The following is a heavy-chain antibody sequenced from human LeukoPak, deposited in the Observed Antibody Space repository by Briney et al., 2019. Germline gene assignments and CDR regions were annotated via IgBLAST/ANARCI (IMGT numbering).Heavy chain of an antibody. CDR3: ARQWLVSPLFDY. CDR1: GGSLSGYY. D-gene: IGHD6-19*01. V-gene: IGHV4-34*01. J-gene: IGHJ4*02. Sequence: SETLSLTCAVYGGSLSGYYWSWIRQPPGKGLEWIGEINHSGSTNYNPSLKSRVTISVDTSKNQLSLKLSSMSAADTAVYYCARQWLVSPLFDYWGQGTLVTVSS. CDR2: INHSGST.